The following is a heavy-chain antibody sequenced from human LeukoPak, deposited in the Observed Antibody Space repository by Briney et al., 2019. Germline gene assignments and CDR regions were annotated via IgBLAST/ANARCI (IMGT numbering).Heavy chain of an antibody. J-gene: IGHJ4*02. D-gene: IGHD5-18*01. V-gene: IGHV3-33*06. CDR3: AKVGFTSSVDTAMDTFDY. Sequence: PGGSLRLSCAASGFTFSSYGMHWVRQAPGKGLEWVAVMWYDGSNKYYADSVKGRFTISRDNSKNTLYLQMNSLRAEDTAVYYCAKVGFTSSVDTAMDTFDYWGQGTLVTVSS. CDR2: MWYDGSNK. CDR1: GFTFSSYG.